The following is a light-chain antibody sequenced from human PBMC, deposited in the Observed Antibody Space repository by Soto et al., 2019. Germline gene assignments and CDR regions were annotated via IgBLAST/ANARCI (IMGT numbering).Light chain of an antibody. CDR1: QRVNSNY. Sequence: DIVWTQSPGTLSLSPGESATLSCRASQRVNSNYLAWYQQKPAQAPRLLIYAGSSRATGIPDSFSGSGSGTDFTLTISSLEHEDFAVYYCHPRGTFGQGTKVDI. CDR2: AGS. V-gene: IGKV3D-20*02. J-gene: IGKJ1*01. CDR3: HPRGT.